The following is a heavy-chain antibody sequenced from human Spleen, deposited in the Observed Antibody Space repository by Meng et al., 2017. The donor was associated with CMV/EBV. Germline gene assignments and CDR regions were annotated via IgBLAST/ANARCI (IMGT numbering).Heavy chain of an antibody. J-gene: IGHJ5*02. CDR3: ARGGCSGGSCYPNWFDP. CDR2: INPSGGST. Sequence: YTFTSYYMHWVRQAPGQGLEWMGIINPSGGSTSYAQKFQGRVTMTRDTSTSTVYMELSSLRSEDTAVYYCARGGCSGGSCYPNWFDPWGQGTLVTVSS. CDR1: YTFTSYY. V-gene: IGHV1-46*01. D-gene: IGHD2-15*01.